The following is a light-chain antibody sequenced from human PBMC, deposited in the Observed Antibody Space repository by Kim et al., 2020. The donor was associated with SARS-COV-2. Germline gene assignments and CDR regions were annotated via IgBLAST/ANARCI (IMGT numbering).Light chain of an antibody. CDR1: KLGDKY. CDR3: QAWDSSIHVV. Sequence: SPGQTASITGSGDKLGDKYACWYQQKPGQSPVLVIYQDSKRPSGIPERVSGSNSGNTATLTISGTQAMDEADYYCQAWDSSIHVVFGGGTQLTVL. J-gene: IGLJ2*01. CDR2: QDS. V-gene: IGLV3-1*01.